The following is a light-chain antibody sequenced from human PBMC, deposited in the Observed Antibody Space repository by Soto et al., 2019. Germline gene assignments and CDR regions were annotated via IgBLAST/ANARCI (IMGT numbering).Light chain of an antibody. V-gene: IGKV1-17*01. J-gene: IGKJ2*01. CDR3: LQYGSSPYT. CDR1: QSITNY. Sequence: DIQMTQSPSSLYASVGDRVTITCRASQSITNYLNWYQQKPGKPPKLLISTASTLRTGVPSRFSGSRSGTEFALAISGLQPEDFAVYYCLQYGSSPYTFGQGTKVEIK. CDR2: TAS.